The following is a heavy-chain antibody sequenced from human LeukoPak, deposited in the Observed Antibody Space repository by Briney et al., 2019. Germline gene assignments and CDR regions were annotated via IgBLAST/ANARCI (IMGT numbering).Heavy chain of an antibody. Sequence: SETLSLTCTVSGGSISSYYWGWIRQPPGKGLEWIGYIYYSGSTNYNPSLKSRVTISVDTSKNQFSLKLSSVTAADTAVYYCARLGGDSWYYYYGMDVWGQGTTVTVSS. CDR1: GGSISSYY. D-gene: IGHD2-21*02. V-gene: IGHV4-59*08. J-gene: IGHJ6*02. CDR3: ARLGGDSWYYYYGMDV. CDR2: IYYSGST.